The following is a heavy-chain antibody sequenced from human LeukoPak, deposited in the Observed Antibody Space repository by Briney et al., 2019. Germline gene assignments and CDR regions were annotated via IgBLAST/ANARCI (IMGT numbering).Heavy chain of an antibody. CDR2: LSGSGGST. D-gene: IGHD3-22*01. V-gene: IGHV3-23*01. CDR3: AKEVGYYDSSGYYTRDYYYYYMDV. CDR1: GFTFSSYA. Sequence: GGSLRLSCAASGFTFSSYAMSWVRQAPGQGLERVSALSGSGGSTYYADSVKGRFTISRDNSKKTLYLQMNSLRAEDTDVYYCAKEVGYYDSSGYYTRDYYYYYMDVWGKGTTVTVSS. J-gene: IGHJ6*03.